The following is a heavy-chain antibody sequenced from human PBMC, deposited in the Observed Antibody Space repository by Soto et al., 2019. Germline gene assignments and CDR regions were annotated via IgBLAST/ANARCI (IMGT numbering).Heavy chain of an antibody. CDR3: ARVGDYYGSGSYYKSFDF. D-gene: IGHD3-10*01. CDR2: INAGNGNT. V-gene: IGHV1-3*01. CDR1: GYTFTSYA. Sequence: QVQLVQSGAEVKKPGASVKVSCKASGYTFTSYAMHWVRQAPGQRLEWMGWINAGNGNTKYSQKFQGRVTITRDTPFSTAYMELSSLRSEDTAVYHCARVGDYYGSGSYYKSFDFWGQGTLVTVSS. J-gene: IGHJ4*02.